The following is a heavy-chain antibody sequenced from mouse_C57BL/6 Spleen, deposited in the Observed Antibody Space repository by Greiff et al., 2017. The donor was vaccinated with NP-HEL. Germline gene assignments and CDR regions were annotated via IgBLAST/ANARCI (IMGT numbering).Heavy chain of an antibody. CDR3: AKDYDRENGYAMDY. CDR1: GYTFTDYY. D-gene: IGHD2-4*01. J-gene: IGHJ4*01. V-gene: IGHV1-26*01. CDR2: INPNNGGT. Sequence: EVQLQQSGPELVKPGASVKISCKASGYTFTDYYMNWVKQSHGKSLEWIGDINPNNGGTSYNQKFKGKATLTVEKSSSTAYMELRSLTAEDSAVYYCAKDYDRENGYAMDYWGQGTSVTVSS.